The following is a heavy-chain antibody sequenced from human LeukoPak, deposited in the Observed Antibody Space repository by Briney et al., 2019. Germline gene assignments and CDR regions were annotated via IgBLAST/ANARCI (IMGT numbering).Heavy chain of an antibody. CDR2: ISYDGSNK. V-gene: IGHV3-30*01. D-gene: IGHD3-10*01. CDR3: ARGLQGVRGVIKPYYYYMDV. Sequence: PGGSLRLSCAASGFTFSSYAMHWVRQAPGKGLEWVAVISYDGSNKYYADSVKGRFTISRDNSKNTLYLQMNSLRAEDTAVYYCARGLQGVRGVIKPYYYYMDVWGKGTTVTVSS. J-gene: IGHJ6*03. CDR1: GFTFSSYA.